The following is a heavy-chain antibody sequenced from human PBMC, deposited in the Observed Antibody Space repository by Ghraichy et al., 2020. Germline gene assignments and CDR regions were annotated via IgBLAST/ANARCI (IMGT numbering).Heavy chain of an antibody. CDR1: GFTFSSYW. D-gene: IGHD5-18*01. V-gene: IGHV3-7*03. Sequence: GGSLRLSCAASGFTFSSYWMSWVRQAPGKGLEWVANIKQDGSEKYYVDSVKGRFTISRDNAKNSLYLQMNSLRAEDTAVYYCARHQWIQLFHDAFDIWGQGTMVTVSS. J-gene: IGHJ3*02. CDR2: IKQDGSEK. CDR3: ARHQWIQLFHDAFDI.